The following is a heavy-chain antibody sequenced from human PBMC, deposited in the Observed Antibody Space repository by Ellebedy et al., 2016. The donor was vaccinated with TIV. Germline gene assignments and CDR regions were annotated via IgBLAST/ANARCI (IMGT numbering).Heavy chain of an antibody. Sequence: PGGSLRLSCAASGFTFGDHGMSWVRQVPGKGLEWVSGIIWNGGTTDYADSVKGRFTISRDNAKNSLYLQMNNLRAEDTALYYCAREYYDILTGYYEVFDYWGQGTLVIVSS. J-gene: IGHJ4*02. CDR1: GFTFGDHG. CDR3: AREYYDILTGYYEVFDY. CDR2: IIWNGGTT. V-gene: IGHV3-20*04. D-gene: IGHD3-9*01.